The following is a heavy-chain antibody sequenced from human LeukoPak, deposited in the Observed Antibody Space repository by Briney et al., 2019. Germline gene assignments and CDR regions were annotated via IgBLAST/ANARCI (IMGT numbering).Heavy chain of an antibody. CDR2: IYYSGST. CDR1: GGSVSSYY. J-gene: IGHJ4*02. V-gene: IGHV4-59*02. Sequence: SETLSLTCTVSGGSVSSYYWSWIRQPPGKGLEWIGYIYYSGSTNYNPSLKSRVTISVDTSKNQFSLKLSSVTAADTAVYYCAREEGGYSGYDSYFDYWGQGTLVTVSS. CDR3: AREEGGYSGYDSYFDY. D-gene: IGHD5-12*01.